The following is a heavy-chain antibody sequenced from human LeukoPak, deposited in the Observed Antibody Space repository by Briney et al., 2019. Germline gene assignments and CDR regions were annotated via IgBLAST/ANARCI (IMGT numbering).Heavy chain of an antibody. J-gene: IGHJ4*02. CDR3: ARRTGLHIAVAGLGY. D-gene: IGHD6-19*01. Sequence: ASVKVSCKASGYTFTGYYMHWVRQAPGQGLEWMGWMNPNSGNTGYAQKFQGRVTMTRNTSISTAYMELSSLRSEDTAVYYCARRTGLHIAVAGLGYWGQGTLVTVSS. CDR1: GYTFTGYY. CDR2: MNPNSGNT. V-gene: IGHV1-8*02.